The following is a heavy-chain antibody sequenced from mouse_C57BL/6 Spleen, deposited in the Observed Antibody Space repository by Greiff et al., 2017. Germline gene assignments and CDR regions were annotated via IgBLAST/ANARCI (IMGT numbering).Heavy chain of an antibody. Sequence: QVQLQQPGAELVRPGTSVKLSCKASGYTFTSYWMHWVQQRPGQGLEWIGVIDPSDSYPNYNQKFKGKATLTVDTSSSTAYMQLSSLTSEDSAVYYCARGYYGSSYCWFAYWGQGTLVTVSA. V-gene: IGHV1-59*01. CDR1: GYTFTSYW. J-gene: IGHJ3*01. D-gene: IGHD1-1*01. CDR3: ARGYYGSSYCWFAY. CDR2: IDPSDSYP.